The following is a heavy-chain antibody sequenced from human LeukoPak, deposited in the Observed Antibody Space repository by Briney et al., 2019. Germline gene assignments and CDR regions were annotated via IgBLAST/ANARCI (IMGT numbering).Heavy chain of an antibody. D-gene: IGHD4-17*01. CDR1: GFTFDDYA. CDR3: AREIYGDSTGGRFQN. J-gene: IGHJ1*01. V-gene: IGHV3-9*01. Sequence: GGSLRLSCAASGFTFDDYAVHWVRQGPGKGLEWVSGISWNSGSIGYADSVKGRFTISRDNAKNSLYLQMNSLRAEDTAVYYCAREIYGDSTGGRFQNWGQGTLVTVSS. CDR2: ISWNSGSI.